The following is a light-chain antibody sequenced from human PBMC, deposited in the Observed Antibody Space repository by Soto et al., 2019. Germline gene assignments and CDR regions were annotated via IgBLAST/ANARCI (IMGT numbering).Light chain of an antibody. V-gene: IGKV1-9*01. CDR2: GAS. Sequence: DLQLTQSPSFLSASVGDRVTITCRASQGIRNHFAWYQQKPGKAPSLLIYGASTLQSGVPSRFSVSQSVTDFTLAISSLQTEDLATSYCQELYCYPFSFGPGTKVDVK. J-gene: IGKJ3*01. CDR1: QGIRNH. CDR3: QELYCYPFS.